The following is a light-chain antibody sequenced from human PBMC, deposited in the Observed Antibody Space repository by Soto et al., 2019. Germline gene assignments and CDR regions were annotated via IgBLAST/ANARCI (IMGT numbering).Light chain of an antibody. J-gene: IGLJ1*01. V-gene: IGLV2-14*01. Sequence: QSVLTQPASVSGSPGQSITISCTGTSSDVGGYNYVSWYQQHPGKAPKLMIYEVSNRPSGGSNRFSGSKSGNTASLTISGLQAEDEADYYCSSYTSSTGYVFGTGTKVTVL. CDR3: SSYTSSTGYV. CDR2: EVS. CDR1: SSDVGGYNY.